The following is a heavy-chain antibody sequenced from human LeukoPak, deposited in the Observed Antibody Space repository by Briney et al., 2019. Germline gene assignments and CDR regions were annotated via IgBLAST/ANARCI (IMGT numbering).Heavy chain of an antibody. D-gene: IGHD2-21*02. V-gene: IGHV1-8*01. CDR1: GYTFTSYD. Sequence: ASVKVSCKASGYTFTSYDINWVRQATGQGLEWMGWMNPNSGNTGYAQKFRGRVTMTEDTSTNTAYMELSSLRSDDTAVYYCATEVTSIVPDYWGQGTLVTVPS. CDR3: ATEVTSIVPDY. CDR2: MNPNSGNT. J-gene: IGHJ4*02.